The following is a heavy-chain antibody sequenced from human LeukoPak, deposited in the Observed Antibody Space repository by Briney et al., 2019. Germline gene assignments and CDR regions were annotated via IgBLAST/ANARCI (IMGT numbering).Heavy chain of an antibody. CDR1: GFTFSSYG. Sequence: GRSLRLSCAASGFTFSSYGMHWVRQAPGKGLEWVAVIWYDGSNKYYADSVKGRFTISRDNSKNTLYLQMNSLRAEDTAVYYCAKDQVNMIVVVLWYFDLWGRGTLVTVSS. D-gene: IGHD3-22*01. CDR2: IWYDGSNK. CDR3: AKDQVNMIVVVLWYFDL. V-gene: IGHV3-33*06. J-gene: IGHJ2*01.